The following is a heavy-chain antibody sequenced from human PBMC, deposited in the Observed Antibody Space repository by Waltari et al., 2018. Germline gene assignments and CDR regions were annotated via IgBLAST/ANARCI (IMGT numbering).Heavy chain of an antibody. CDR3: ATPEVAVAGYFDY. CDR1: GGTFSSYA. V-gene: IGHV1-69*01. CDR2: ISTSFSTA. Sequence: QVQLVQSGAEVKKPGSSVKVSCKASGGTFSSYAISWVRKAPGQGLEWMGGISTSFSTANYAQKFQCRVTITADESTSTAYMELSSLRSEDTAVYYCATPEVAVAGYFDYWGQGTLVTVSS. D-gene: IGHD6-19*01. J-gene: IGHJ4*02.